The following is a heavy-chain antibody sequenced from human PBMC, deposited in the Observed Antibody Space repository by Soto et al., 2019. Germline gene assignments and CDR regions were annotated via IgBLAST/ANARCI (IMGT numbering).Heavy chain of an antibody. CDR1: GGTFSKYA. CDR3: ARPLRDRNYYYGMAV. J-gene: IGHJ6*02. D-gene: IGHD3-22*01. Sequence: QVQLVQSGAEMQQPGASVSVSCKASGGTFSKYAFSWVRQAPGQGLEWLGGTIPMFGTSNYAQKFQGRVAISADESTATVYMELSSLRSEDTAVYFCARPLRDRNYYYGMAVWGQGTTVTVSS. V-gene: IGHV1-69*01. CDR2: TIPMFGTS.